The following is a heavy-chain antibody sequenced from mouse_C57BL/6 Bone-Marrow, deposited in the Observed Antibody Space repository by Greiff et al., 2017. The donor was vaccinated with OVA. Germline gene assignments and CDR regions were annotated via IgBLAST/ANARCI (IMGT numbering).Heavy chain of an antibody. Sequence: VQLQQPGAELVMPGASVKLSCKASGYTFTSYWMHWVKQRPGQGLEWIGEIDPSDSYTNYNQKFKGKSTLTVDKSSSTAYMQLSSLTSEDSAVYYCARLITTVVAPTDFDVWGTGTTVTVSS. CDR1: GYTFTSYW. CDR2: IDPSDSYT. D-gene: IGHD1-1*01. V-gene: IGHV1-69*01. J-gene: IGHJ1*03. CDR3: ARLITTVVAPTDFDV.